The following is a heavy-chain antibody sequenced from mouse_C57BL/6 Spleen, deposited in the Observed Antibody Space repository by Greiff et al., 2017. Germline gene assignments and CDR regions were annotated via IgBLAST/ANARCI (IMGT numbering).Heavy chain of an antibody. Sequence: QVQLQQPGAELVKPGASVKVSCKASGYTFTSYWMHWVKQRPGQGLEWIGRIHPSDSDTNYNQKFKGKATLAVDKSSSTAYMQLSSLTSEDSAVYYCATYYSNPYYFDYWGQGTTLTVSS. V-gene: IGHV1-74*01. CDR2: IHPSDSDT. J-gene: IGHJ2*01. CDR3: ATYYSNPYYFDY. CDR1: GYTFTSYW. D-gene: IGHD2-5*01.